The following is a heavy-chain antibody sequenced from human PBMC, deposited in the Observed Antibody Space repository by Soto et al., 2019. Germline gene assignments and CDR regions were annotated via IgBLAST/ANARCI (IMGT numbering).Heavy chain of an antibody. J-gene: IGHJ6*02. CDR1: GGSVNTAPYH. V-gene: IGHV4-61*01. D-gene: IGHD6-13*01. Sequence: SETLSLTCTVSGGSVNTAPYHWSWIRQSPRNGLEWIGNIYYTGSPNYNPSFESRVAISLDTSKNQFSLRLSSVTAADTAVYYCARDDGIAAAANYYYYGMDVWGQGTTVTVSS. CDR2: IYYTGSP. CDR3: ARDDGIAAAANYYYYGMDV.